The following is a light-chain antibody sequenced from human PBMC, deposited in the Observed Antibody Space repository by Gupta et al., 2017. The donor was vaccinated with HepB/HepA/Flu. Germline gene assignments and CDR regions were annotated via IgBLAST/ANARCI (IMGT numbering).Light chain of an antibody. J-gene: IGKJ5*01. Sequence: DIMMTQSPLSLPVIPGEPASISCRSSQSLLHSNGYTYLDWYLQKPGQSPPLLIYLVSNRASGVPDRFSGSGSGTDFTLEISRVEAEDVGIYYCMQGVQTPVTFGQGTPLDIK. CDR1: QSLLHSNGYTY. CDR3: MQGVQTPVT. V-gene: IGKV2-28*01. CDR2: LVS.